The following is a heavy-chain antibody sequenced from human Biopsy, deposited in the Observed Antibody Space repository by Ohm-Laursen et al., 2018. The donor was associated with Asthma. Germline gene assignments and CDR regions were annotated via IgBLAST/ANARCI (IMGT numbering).Heavy chain of an antibody. D-gene: IGHD5-24*01. CDR2: IYHSGST. Sequence: SETLSLTCAVSGGSISSGGYSWSWIRQPPGKGLEWIGYIYHSGSTYYSPSLKSRVTISVDRSKNQFSLKLSSVTAADTAVYYCARVKDGYNFDYWGQGTLVTVSS. CDR3: ARVKDGYNFDY. CDR1: GGSISSGGYS. V-gene: IGHV4-30-2*01. J-gene: IGHJ4*02.